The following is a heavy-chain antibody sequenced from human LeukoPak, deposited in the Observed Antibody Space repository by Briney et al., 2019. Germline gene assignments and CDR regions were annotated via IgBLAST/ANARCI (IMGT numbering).Heavy chain of an antibody. V-gene: IGHV4-39*01. J-gene: IGHJ5*02. D-gene: IGHD1-26*01. CDR2: IYYSGST. CDR1: GGSFSGYY. CDR3: ARHEYSGSYYGLSWFDP. Sequence: SETPSLTCAVYGGSFSGYYWGWIRQPPGKGLEWIASIYYSGSTYYNPSLKSRVTISVDTSKNQLSPKLSSLTAADTAVYYCARHEYSGSYYGLSWFDPWGQGTLVTVSS.